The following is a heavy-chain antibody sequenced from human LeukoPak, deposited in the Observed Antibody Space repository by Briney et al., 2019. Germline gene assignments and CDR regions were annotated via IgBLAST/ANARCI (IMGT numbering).Heavy chain of an antibody. CDR1: GGTVSSYA. CDR3: ARDPPYYYYGMDV. J-gene: IGHJ6*02. CDR2: ITPILGRA. V-gene: IGHV1-69*04. Sequence: SVKVSCKASGGTVSSYAISWVRQAPGQGLEWMGRITPILGRADYAQKFHGRVTITADKSTSTVYMELSSLRSEDTAVYYCARDPPYYYYGMDVWGQGTTITVSS.